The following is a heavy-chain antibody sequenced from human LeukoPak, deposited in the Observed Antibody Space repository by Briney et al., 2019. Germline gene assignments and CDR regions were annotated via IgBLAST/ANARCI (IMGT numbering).Heavy chain of an antibody. Sequence: SETLSLTCTVSGGSFSGYYWSWIRQPPGKGLEWIGEINHSGSTNYNPSLKSRVTISVDTSKNQFSLKLSSVTAADTAVYYCARRVIVVVKPIGGWFDPWGQGTLVTVSS. CDR1: GGSFSGYY. CDR2: INHSGST. V-gene: IGHV4-34*01. CDR3: ARRVIVVVKPIGGWFDP. J-gene: IGHJ5*02. D-gene: IGHD3-22*01.